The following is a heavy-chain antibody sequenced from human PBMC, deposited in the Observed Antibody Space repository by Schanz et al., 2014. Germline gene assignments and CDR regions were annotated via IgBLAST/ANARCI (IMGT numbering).Heavy chain of an antibody. CDR3: AKARRKSNCSGGRCFHCSYYGMDV. D-gene: IGHD2-15*01. J-gene: IGHJ6*04. CDR1: GFTFSSYA. CDR2: ISASGGST. V-gene: IGHV3-23*01. Sequence: EGQLLESGGGLIQPGGSLRLSCAASGFTFSSYAMSWVRQAPGKGLEWVSTISASGGSTYYADSVKGRFTISRDNSKNILYLQMNSLRAEDTAVYYCAKARRKSNCSGGRCFHCSYYGMDVWGKGTTVTVSS.